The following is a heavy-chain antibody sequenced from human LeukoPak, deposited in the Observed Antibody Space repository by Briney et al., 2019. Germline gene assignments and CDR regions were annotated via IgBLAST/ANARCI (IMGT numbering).Heavy chain of an antibody. D-gene: IGHD5-12*01. Sequence: GGSLRLSCAASGFTFDDYAMHWVRQAPGKGLEWVSGISWNSGSIGYADSVNGRFTISRDNAKNSLYLQMNSLTVEDTAVYYCVYDRSGLDFWGQGTLVTVSS. J-gene: IGHJ4*02. CDR1: GFTFDDYA. CDR3: VYDRSGLDF. CDR2: ISWNSGSI. V-gene: IGHV3-9*01.